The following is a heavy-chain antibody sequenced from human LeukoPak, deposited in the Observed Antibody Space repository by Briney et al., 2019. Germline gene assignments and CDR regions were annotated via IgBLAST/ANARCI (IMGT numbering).Heavy chain of an antibody. CDR1: GGSFSGYY. Sequence: SETLSLTCAVYGGSFSGYYWSWIRQPPGKGLEWIGEINQSGSTNYNPSLKSRVTISVDTSKNQFSLKLSSVTAADTAVYYCARGTVMTDGDYWGHGTLVTVSS. CDR3: ARGTVMTDGDY. D-gene: IGHD1-14*01. J-gene: IGHJ4*01. V-gene: IGHV4-34*01. CDR2: INQSGST.